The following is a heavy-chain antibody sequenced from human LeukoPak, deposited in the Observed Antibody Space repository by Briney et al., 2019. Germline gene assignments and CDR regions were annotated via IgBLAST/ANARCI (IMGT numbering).Heavy chain of an antibody. CDR1: GGTFSSYA. Sequence: SVKVSCKASGGTFSSYAISWVRQAPGQGLEWMGGIIPIFGTANYAQKFQGRVTITTDESTSTAYMELSSLRSEDTAVYYCASSRRYSNYDAVYCFDYWGQGAPVTVSS. D-gene: IGHD4-11*01. J-gene: IGHJ4*02. V-gene: IGHV1-69*05. CDR2: IIPIFGTA. CDR3: ASSRRYSNYDAVYCFDY.